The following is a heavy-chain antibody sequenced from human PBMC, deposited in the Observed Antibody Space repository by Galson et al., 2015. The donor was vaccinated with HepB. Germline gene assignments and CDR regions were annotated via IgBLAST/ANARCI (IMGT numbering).Heavy chain of an antibody. J-gene: IGHJ4*02. CDR3: ARDPLAPGSSPPFDY. V-gene: IGHV1-46*01. CDR2: INPSGGST. Sequence: SVKVSCKASGYTFTSYYMHWVRQAPGQGLEWMGIINPSGGSTSYAQKFQGRVTMTRDTSTSTVHMELSSLRSEDTAVYYCARDPLAPGSSPPFDYWGQGTLVTVSS. D-gene: IGHD6-13*01. CDR1: GYTFTSYY.